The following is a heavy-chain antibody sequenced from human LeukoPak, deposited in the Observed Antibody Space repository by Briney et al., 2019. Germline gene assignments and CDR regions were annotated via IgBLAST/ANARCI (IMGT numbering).Heavy chain of an antibody. CDR1: GYTFTSYG. CDR2: ISAYNGNT. V-gene: IGHV1-18*01. Sequence: GASVKVSCKASGYTFTSYGVSWVRQAPGQGLEWMGWISAYNGNTNYAQKLQGRVTMTTDTSTSTAYMELRSLRSDDTAVYYCARDDGKDSSGYSFPYYFDYWGQGTLVTVSS. J-gene: IGHJ4*02. CDR3: ARDDGKDSSGYSFPYYFDY. D-gene: IGHD3-22*01.